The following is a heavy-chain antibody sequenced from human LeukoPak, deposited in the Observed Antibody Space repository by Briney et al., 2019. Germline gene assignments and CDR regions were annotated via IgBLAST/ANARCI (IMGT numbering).Heavy chain of an antibody. J-gene: IGHJ6*02. Sequence: GRSLRLSCAASGFTYNRCVMHWVRQAPGEGLEWLARISHDGSVKNYADSVKGRFTISRDNSRDTLFLQMDSLRVEDTGVYYCAKDFLDQWSMDVWGQGTTVSVSS. CDR1: GFTYNRCV. CDR3: AKDFLDQWSMDV. V-gene: IGHV3-30*18. CDR2: ISHDGSVK. D-gene: IGHD6-19*01.